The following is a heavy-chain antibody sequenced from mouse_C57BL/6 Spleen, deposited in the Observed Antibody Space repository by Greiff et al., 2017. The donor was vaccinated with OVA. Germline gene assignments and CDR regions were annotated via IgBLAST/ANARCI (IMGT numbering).Heavy chain of an antibody. CDR3: ARRWGY. J-gene: IGHJ2*01. CDR1: GYTFTSYW. Sequence: VQLQQPGAELVKPWASVKLSCKASGYTFTSYWMQWVKQRPGQGLEWIGEIDPSDSYTNYNQKFKGKATLTVDTSSSTAYMQLSSLTSEDSAVYYCARRWGYWGQGTTLTVSS. V-gene: IGHV1-50*01. D-gene: IGHD2-3*01. CDR2: IDPSDSYT.